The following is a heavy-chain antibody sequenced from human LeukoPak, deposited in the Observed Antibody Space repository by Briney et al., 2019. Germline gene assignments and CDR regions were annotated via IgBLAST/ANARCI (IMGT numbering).Heavy chain of an antibody. J-gene: IGHJ5*02. D-gene: IGHD3-10*01. V-gene: IGHV1-2*02. CDR2: INPNSGGT. CDR1: GGTFSSYA. CDR3: ARSPYYYGSGSLAWFDP. Sequence: ASVKVSCKASGGTFSSYAISWVRQAPGQGLEWRGWINPNSGGTNYGQKFQGRVTMTRDTSISTAYMELSRLRSDDTAVYYCARSPYYYGSGSLAWFDPWGQGTLVTVSS.